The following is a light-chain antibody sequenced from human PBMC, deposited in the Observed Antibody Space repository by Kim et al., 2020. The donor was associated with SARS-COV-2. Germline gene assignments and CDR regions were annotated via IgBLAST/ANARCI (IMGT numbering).Light chain of an antibody. J-gene: IGLJ2*01. Sequence: QSALTQPASVSGSPGQSITISCTGTSSDVGSYNLVSWYQQHPDKAPKLMIYEGSKRPSGVSNRFSGSKSGNTASLTISGLQAEDEAHYYCCSYAGSSTLAFGGGTKL. CDR3: CSYAGSSTLA. CDR1: SSDVGSYNL. CDR2: EGS. V-gene: IGLV2-23*01.